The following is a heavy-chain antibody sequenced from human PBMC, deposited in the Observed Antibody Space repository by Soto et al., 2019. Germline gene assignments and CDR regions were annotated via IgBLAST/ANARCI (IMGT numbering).Heavy chain of an antibody. J-gene: IGHJ6*03. CDR1: GFTFSSYS. Sequence: GGSLRLSCAASGFTFSSYSMNWVRQAPGKGLEWVSSISSSSSYIYYADSVKGRFTISRDNAKNSLYLQMNSLRAEDTAVYYCARDDLKYYYYYMDVWGKGTTVTVSS. V-gene: IGHV3-21*01. CDR3: ARDDLKYYYYYMDV. CDR2: ISSSSSYI.